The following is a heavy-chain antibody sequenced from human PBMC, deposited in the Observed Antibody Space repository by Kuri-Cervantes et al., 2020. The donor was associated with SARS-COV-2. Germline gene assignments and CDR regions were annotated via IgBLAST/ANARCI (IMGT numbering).Heavy chain of an antibody. Sequence: SETLSLTCTVSGGSISSGSYYWSWIRQPAGKGLEWIGRIYTSGSTNYNPSLKSRVTISVDTSKNQFSLKLSSVTAADTAVYYCASWGRDMTTVTWVDYWGQGTLVTVSS. D-gene: IGHD4-17*01. CDR2: IYTSGST. V-gene: IGHV4-61*02. J-gene: IGHJ4*02. CDR3: ASWGRDMTTVTWVDY. CDR1: GGSISSGSYY.